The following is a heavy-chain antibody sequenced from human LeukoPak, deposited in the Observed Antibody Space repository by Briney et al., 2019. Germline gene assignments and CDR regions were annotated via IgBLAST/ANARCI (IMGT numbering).Heavy chain of an antibody. D-gene: IGHD3-10*01. V-gene: IGHV4-34*01. CDR2: INHSGST. CDR1: GGSFSGYY. Sequence: SETLSLTCAVYGGSFSGYYWSWIRQPPGKGLEWIGEINHSGSTNYNPSLKSRVTISVDTSKNQFSLKLSSVTAADTAVYYCARHFYGSGSYYYYYYYMDVWGKGTTVTISS. J-gene: IGHJ6*03. CDR3: ARHFYGSGSYYYYYYYMDV.